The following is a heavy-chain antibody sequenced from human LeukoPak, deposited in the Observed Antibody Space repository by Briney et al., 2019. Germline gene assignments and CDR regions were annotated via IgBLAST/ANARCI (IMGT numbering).Heavy chain of an antibody. Sequence: PSETLSLTCAVYGGSFSGYYWSWIRQPPGKGLEWIGEINHSGSTNYNPSLKSRVTISVDTSKNQFSLKLTSVTAADTAVYYCARQNGPDYFATSGVDLWGQGTLVTVSS. D-gene: IGHD3-22*01. V-gene: IGHV4-34*01. J-gene: IGHJ4*02. CDR2: INHSGST. CDR1: GGSFSGYY. CDR3: ARQNGPDYFATSGVDL.